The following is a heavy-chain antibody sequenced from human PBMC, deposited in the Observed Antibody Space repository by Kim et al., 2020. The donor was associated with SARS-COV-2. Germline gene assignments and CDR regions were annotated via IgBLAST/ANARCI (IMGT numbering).Heavy chain of an antibody. CDR3: TITYYYDSSGSYYFDY. J-gene: IGHJ4*02. D-gene: IGHD3-22*01. CDR2: IKSKTDGGTA. CDR1: GFTFSNAW. Sequence: GGSLRLSCAASGFTFSNAWMSWVRQAPGKGLEWVGRIKSKTDGGTADSAAPVKGRFTISRDDSKNTLYLQMDSLKTEDTAVYYCTITYYYDSSGSYYFDYWGQGTLVTVSS. V-gene: IGHV3-15*01.